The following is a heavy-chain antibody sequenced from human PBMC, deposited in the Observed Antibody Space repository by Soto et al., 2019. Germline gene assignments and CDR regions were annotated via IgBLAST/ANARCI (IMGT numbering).Heavy chain of an antibody. J-gene: IGHJ4*02. V-gene: IGHV3-48*02. CDR1: GFTVYSYG. CDR2: ISSSSSTI. D-gene: IGHD6-19*01. CDR3: ARGMAYLIAVAGTDY. Sequence: HPGGCLGISCAASGFTVYSYGMAGARQAPGKGLEWVSYISSSSSTIYYADSVKGRFTISRDNAKNSLYLQMNSLRDEDTAVYYFARGMAYLIAVAGTDYWGQGTLVPVSS.